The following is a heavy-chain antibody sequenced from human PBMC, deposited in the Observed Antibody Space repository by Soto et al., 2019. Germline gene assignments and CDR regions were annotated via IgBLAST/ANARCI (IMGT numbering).Heavy chain of an antibody. CDR2: ISYDGSNK. V-gene: IGHV3-30-3*01. D-gene: IGHD4-17*01. Sequence: QVQLVESGGGVVQPGRSLRLSCAASGFTFSSYAIHWVRQAPGKGLEWVAVISYDGSNKYYADSVKGRFTISRDNSKNTLYLQMNSLRAEDTAVYYCAREWGSTVTADYWGQGTLVTVSS. CDR3: AREWGSTVTADY. CDR1: GFTFSSYA. J-gene: IGHJ4*02.